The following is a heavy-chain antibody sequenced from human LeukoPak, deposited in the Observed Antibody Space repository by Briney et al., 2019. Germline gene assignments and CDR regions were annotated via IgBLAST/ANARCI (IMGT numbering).Heavy chain of an antibody. CDR1: GGSISSGGYS. D-gene: IGHD3-22*01. Sequence: SETLSLTCAVSGGSISSGGYSWSWIRQPPGKGLEWIGYIYHSGSTYYNPSLKSRVTISVDRSKNQFSLKLSSVTAADTAVYYCARGQTIYYSYYFDYWGQGTLVTVSS. V-gene: IGHV4-30-2*01. CDR2: IYHSGST. J-gene: IGHJ4*02. CDR3: ARGQTIYYSYYFDY.